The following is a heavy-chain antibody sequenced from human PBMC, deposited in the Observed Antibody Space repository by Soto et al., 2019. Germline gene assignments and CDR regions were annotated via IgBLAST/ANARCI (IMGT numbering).Heavy chain of an antibody. J-gene: IGHJ5*02. Sequence: SGTLSLTCTVSGGSISSGGYYWSWIRQHPGKGLEWIGYIYYSGSTYYNPSLKSRVTISVDTSKNQFSLKLSSVTAADTAVYYCARDRYCSGGSCYGNWFDPWGQGTLVTVSS. D-gene: IGHD2-15*01. CDR3: ARDRYCSGGSCYGNWFDP. CDR2: IYYSGST. V-gene: IGHV4-31*03. CDR1: GGSISSGGYY.